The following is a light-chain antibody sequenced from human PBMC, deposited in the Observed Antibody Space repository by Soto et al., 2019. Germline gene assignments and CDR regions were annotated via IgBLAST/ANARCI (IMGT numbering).Light chain of an antibody. CDR1: SSDVGGYNY. CDR3: SSFTSSGTRV. V-gene: IGLV2-14*01. Sequence: QLVLTQPASVSGSPGQSITISCTGTSSDVGGYNYVSWYQQHPGKAPKVMIYEVSNRPSGVSNRFSGSKSGNTASLTISGLQAEDEADYYCSSFTSSGTRVFGTGTKLTVL. J-gene: IGLJ1*01. CDR2: EVS.